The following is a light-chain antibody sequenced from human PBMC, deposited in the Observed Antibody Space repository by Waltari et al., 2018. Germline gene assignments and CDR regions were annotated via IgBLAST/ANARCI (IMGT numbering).Light chain of an antibody. CDR3: QQSYTTPWT. J-gene: IGKJ1*01. V-gene: IGKV1-39*01. Sequence: DIQMTQSPSSLSASVGDRVTITCRASQSITSSLNWYHHKPGKAPKLLIYAASSLPSGVPSRFSGSGSGTDFTLTISSLQPEDFATYYCQQSYTTPWTFGQGTKVEIK. CDR2: AAS. CDR1: QSITSS.